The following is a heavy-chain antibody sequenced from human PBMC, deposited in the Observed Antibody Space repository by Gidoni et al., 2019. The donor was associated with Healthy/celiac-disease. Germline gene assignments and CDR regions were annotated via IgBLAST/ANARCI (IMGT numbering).Heavy chain of an antibody. CDR3: ARVGAKNTGERIYYFDY. D-gene: IGHD2-15*01. V-gene: IGHV3-30*03. CDR1: GFPFSSYG. Sequence: QVQLVESGGGVVQPGRSLRLSCAASGFPFSSYGMHWVRQAPGKGLEWVAVISYDGSNKYYADSVKGRFTISRDNSKNTLYLQMNSLRAEDTAVYYCARVGAKNTGERIYYFDYWGQGTLVTVSS. CDR2: ISYDGSNK. J-gene: IGHJ4*02.